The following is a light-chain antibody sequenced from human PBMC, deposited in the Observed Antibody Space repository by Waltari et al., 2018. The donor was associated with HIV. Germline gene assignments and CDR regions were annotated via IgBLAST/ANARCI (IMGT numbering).Light chain of an antibody. V-gene: IGKV4-1*01. CDR1: QSVLYSSNNKNY. CDR2: WAS. Sequence: DIVMTQSPDSLDVSLGERATINCKSSQSVLYSSNNKNYLAWYQQKPGQPPKLLIYWASTRESGVPDRFRGSGSGTDLTLTISSLQAEDVAVYYCQQYYSTPLTFGGGTKVEIK. CDR3: QQYYSTPLT. J-gene: IGKJ4*01.